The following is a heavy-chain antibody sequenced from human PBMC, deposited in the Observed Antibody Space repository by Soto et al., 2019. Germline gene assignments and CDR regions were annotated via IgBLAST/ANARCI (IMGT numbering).Heavy chain of an antibody. V-gene: IGHV3-30*03. D-gene: IGHD3-22*01. CDR2: ISYDGSNK. CDR3: VKYYYDSSGYSPYFDY. J-gene: IGHJ4*02. Sequence: QVQLVESGGGVVQPGRSLRLSCAASGFTFSSYGMHWVRQAPGKGLEWVAVISYDGSNKYYADSVKGRFTISRDNSKNTLYLQMNSLRAEDTAVYYCVKYYYDSSGYSPYFDYWGQGTLVTVSS. CDR1: GFTFSSYG.